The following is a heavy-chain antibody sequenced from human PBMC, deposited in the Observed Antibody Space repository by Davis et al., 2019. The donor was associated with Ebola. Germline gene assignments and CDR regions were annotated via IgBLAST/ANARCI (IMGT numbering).Heavy chain of an antibody. D-gene: IGHD6-13*01. CDR1: GYNFDTYW. J-gene: IGHJ5*02. CDR2: IYPGDSDT. Sequence: KVSCKASGYNFDTYWIAWVRQMPGKGLEWMGIIYPGDSDTRYSPSFQGQVTISADKSISTAYLQWSSLKASDTAMYYCARHLRGYSHNWFDPWGQGTLVTVSS. V-gene: IGHV5-51*01. CDR3: ARHLRGYSHNWFDP.